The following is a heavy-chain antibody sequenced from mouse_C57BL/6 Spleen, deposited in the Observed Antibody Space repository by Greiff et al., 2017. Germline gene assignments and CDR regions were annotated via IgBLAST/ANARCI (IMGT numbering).Heavy chain of an antibody. CDR2: INPNYGTT. Sequence: EVQLVESGPELVKPGASVKISCKASGYSFTDYNMNWVKQSNGKSLEWIGVINPNYGTTSNNQKFKGKATLTVDQSSSTAYMQLNSLTSEDSAVYYCSRYSNHFYYFDYWGQGTTLTVSS. CDR1: GYSFTDYN. J-gene: IGHJ2*01. D-gene: IGHD2-5*01. CDR3: SRYSNHFYYFDY. V-gene: IGHV1-39*01.